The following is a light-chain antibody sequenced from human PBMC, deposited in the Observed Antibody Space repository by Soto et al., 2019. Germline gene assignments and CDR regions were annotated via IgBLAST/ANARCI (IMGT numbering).Light chain of an antibody. CDR2: GAS. Sequence: EIVLTHSPGTLSLCPWEIATLSCRASQSVSSSYLAWYQQKPGQAPRLLIYGASSRASGIPDRFSGSGSGTDFTLTISRLEPEDFAVYCCQQYRSSPITFGQGTRLEIK. CDR1: QSVSSSY. V-gene: IGKV3-20*01. CDR3: QQYRSSPIT. J-gene: IGKJ5*01.